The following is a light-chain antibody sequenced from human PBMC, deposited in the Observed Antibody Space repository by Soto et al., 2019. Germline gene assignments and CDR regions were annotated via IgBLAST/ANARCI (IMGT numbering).Light chain of an antibody. Sequence: EIVLTQSPGTLSLSPGERATLSCRTSQTVSSTYFAWYQQRPGQAPRLLFSDASTRATGIPDRFSCSGSGRDFTLTISRLETEDSALYYCQQFGSSPITFGQGTRLEIK. CDR3: QQFGSSPIT. J-gene: IGKJ5*01. CDR2: DAS. CDR1: QTVSSTY. V-gene: IGKV3-20*01.